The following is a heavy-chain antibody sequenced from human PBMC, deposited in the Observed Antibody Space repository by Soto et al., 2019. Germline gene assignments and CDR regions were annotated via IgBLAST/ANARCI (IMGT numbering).Heavy chain of an antibody. CDR2: IIPIFGTA. D-gene: IGHD2-2*01. CDR1: GGTFSSYA. Sequence: QVQLVQSGAEVKKPGSSVKVSCKASGGTFSSYAISWVRQAPGQGLEWMGGIIPIFGTANYAQKFQGRVTITADEPTRRADRERSSLRSEGRAVYEGGGGGGGAQLSRTGGGDAFDIWGQGTMVTVSS. V-gene: IGHV1-69*01. J-gene: IGHJ3*02. CDR3: GGGGGGAQLSRTGGGDAFDI.